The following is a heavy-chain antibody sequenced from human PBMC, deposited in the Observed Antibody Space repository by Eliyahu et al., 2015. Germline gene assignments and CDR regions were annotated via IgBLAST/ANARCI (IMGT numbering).Heavy chain of an antibody. D-gene: IGHD6-19*01. V-gene: IGHV4-34*01. Sequence: QVQLQQWGAGLLKPSETLSLTCAVYGGSFSGYYWSWIRQPPGKGLEWIGEINHSGSTNYNPSLKSRVTISVDTSKNQFSLKLSSVTAADTAVYYCARGPGWDWFDPWGQGTLVTVSS. J-gene: IGHJ5*02. CDR1: GGSFSGYY. CDR2: INHSGST. CDR3: ARGPGWDWFDP.